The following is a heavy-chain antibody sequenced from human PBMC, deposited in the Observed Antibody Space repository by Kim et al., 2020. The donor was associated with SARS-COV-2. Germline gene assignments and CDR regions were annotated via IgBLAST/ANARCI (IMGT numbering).Heavy chain of an antibody. CDR1: GFTFSSYE. V-gene: IGHV3-48*03. CDR2: ISSSGSTI. J-gene: IGHJ3*01. CDR3: ARDGPSRYFDWLVRHDAFDL. Sequence: GGSLRLSCAASGFTFSSYEMNWVRQAPGKGLEWVSYISSSGSTIYYADSVKGRFTISRDNAKNTLYLQMNSLRAEDTAVYYCARDGPSRYFDWLVRHDAFDLWGQGTMVTVSS. D-gene: IGHD3-9*01.